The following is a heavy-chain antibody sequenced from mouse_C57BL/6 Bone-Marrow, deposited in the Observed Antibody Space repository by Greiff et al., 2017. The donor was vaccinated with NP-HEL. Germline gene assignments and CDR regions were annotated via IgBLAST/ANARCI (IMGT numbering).Heavy chain of an antibody. Sequence: VQLQQPGAELVRPGSSVKLSCKASGYTFTSYWMHWVKQRPIQGLEWIGNIDPSDSETHYNQKFKDKATLTVDKSSSTAYMQLSSLTSEDSAVYYCARYDYYGSSYDWYFDVWGTGTTVTVSS. CDR1: GYTFTSYW. V-gene: IGHV1-52*01. CDR3: ARYDYYGSSYDWYFDV. J-gene: IGHJ1*03. CDR2: IDPSDSET. D-gene: IGHD1-1*01.